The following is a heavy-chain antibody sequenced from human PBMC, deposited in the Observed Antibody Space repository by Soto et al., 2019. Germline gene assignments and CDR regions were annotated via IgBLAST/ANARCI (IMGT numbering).Heavy chain of an antibody. D-gene: IGHD5-12*01. CDR2: IIPIFGTA. CDR3: ARVLSQGGYEGQVDY. CDR1: GGTFSSYA. V-gene: IGHV1-69*12. J-gene: IGHJ4*02. Sequence: QVQLVQSGAEVKKPGSSVKVSCKASGGTFSSYAISWVRQAPGQGLEWMGGIIPIFGTANYAQKFQGRVTITADEYTSTAYMELSSLRSEDTSVYYCARVLSQGGYEGQVDYWGQGTLVTVSS.